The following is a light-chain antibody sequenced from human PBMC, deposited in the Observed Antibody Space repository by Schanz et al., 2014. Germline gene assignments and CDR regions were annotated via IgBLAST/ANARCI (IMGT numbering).Light chain of an antibody. CDR3: QQYGNIPWT. V-gene: IGKV3D-20*01. J-gene: IGKJ1*01. Sequence: EIVLTQSPATLSLSPGERASLSCGASQSVSSSYLAWYQQKPGQAPRLLIHDASTRATGIPGRFSGSGSGTDFTLTISRLEPEDFAGYYCQQYGNIPWTFGQGTKVEIK. CDR2: DAS. CDR1: QSVSSSY.